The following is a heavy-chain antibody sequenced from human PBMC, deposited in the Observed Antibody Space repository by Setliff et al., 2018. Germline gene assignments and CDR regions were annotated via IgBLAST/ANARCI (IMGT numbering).Heavy chain of an antibody. CDR1: GATFSSYG. V-gene: IGHV1-69*05. Sequence: SVKVSCKASGATFSSYGISWVRQAPGQGLEWMGGTIPMFGTTEYAQKFQGRLTIITDESTSTAYMELDSLRSEDTAVYYCARSPAVLGIVYLDPWGQGTLVTVSS. CDR3: ARSPAVLGIVYLDP. D-gene: IGHD2-15*01. J-gene: IGHJ5*02. CDR2: TIPMFGTT.